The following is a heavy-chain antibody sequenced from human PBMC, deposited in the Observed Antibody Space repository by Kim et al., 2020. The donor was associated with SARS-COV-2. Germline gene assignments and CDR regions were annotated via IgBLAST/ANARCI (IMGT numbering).Heavy chain of an antibody. Sequence: SQTLSLTCAIAGDSVSSNRFVWNWIRQSPSRGLEWLGRTYYRSKWYYDYAVSVKSRVTINPDTSKNQVSLQLNSVTPDDTAVYYCARDPGGRYFDFWGQGTLVTVSS. D-gene: IGHD3-10*01. J-gene: IGHJ4*02. CDR2: TYYRSKWYY. CDR3: ARDPGGRYFDF. V-gene: IGHV6-1*01. CDR1: GDSVSSNRFV.